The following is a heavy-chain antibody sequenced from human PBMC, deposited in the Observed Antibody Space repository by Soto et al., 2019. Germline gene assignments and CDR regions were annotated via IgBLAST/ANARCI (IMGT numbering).Heavy chain of an antibody. CDR3: ARGPPHSH. J-gene: IGHJ4*02. CDR1: GGSISRGGYS. Sequence: SETLSLTCAVSGGSISRGGYSWSWIRQPPGKGLEWIGYIYHSGSTYYIPSLKNRVTISVDRSKNQFSLKLSSVTAADTAVYYCARGPPHSHWGQGTLVTVSS. D-gene: IGHD2-21*01. CDR2: IYHSGST. V-gene: IGHV4-30-2*01.